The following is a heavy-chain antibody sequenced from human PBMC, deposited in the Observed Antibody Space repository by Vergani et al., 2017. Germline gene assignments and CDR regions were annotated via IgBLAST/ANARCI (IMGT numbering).Heavy chain of an antibody. Sequence: QVQLQESGPGLVKPSETLSLTCTVSGGSISSYYWSWIRQPPGKGLEWISSVSHSGDTYFNPSLKGRVSISMDTSKNYFFLTLSSVTAADTAMYYCARRSSSYYFDIWGQGVLITVSS. J-gene: IGHJ5*02. CDR1: GGSISSYY. CDR2: VSHSGDT. D-gene: IGHD3-22*01. V-gene: IGHV4-59*04. CDR3: ARRSSSYYFDI.